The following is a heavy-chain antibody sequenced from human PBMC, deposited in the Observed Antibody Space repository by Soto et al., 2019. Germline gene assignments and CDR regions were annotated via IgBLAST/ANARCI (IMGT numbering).Heavy chain of an antibody. Sequence: QLQLQESGPGLVKPSETLSLTCTVSGGSISSSGYYWGWIRQPPGKGLEWIGSFYYSGSTYYNPSLKSRVTISVDTSDNQFSLKLKSVTAADTAVYYCARQVVDGTLDGAGSFAYWGQGTLVTVSS. D-gene: IGHD3-10*01. CDR2: FYYSGST. J-gene: IGHJ4*02. V-gene: IGHV4-39*01. CDR3: ARQVVDGTLDGAGSFAY. CDR1: GGSISSSGYY.